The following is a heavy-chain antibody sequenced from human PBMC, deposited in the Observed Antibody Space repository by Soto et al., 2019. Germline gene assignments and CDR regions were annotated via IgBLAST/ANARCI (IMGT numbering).Heavy chain of an antibody. CDR1: GYSISSGYY. J-gene: IGHJ4*02. D-gene: IGHD2-2*01. CDR3: ARACSSNSCYDVFDY. Sequence: SETLSVTCAASGYSISSGYYWGWIRQPAGKGLEWIGRIYPSGSTNYNPSLKSRVTMSVDTSKNQFSLKLSSVTAADTAVYYCARACSSNSCYDVFDYWGQGTLVTVSS. V-gene: IGHV4-38-2*01. CDR2: IYPSGST.